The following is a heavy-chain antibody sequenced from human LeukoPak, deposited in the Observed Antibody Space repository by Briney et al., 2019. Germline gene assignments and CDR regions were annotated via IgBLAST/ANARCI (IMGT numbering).Heavy chain of an antibody. Sequence: SETLSLTCTVSDDSISDYYRGWIRQPPGKGLEWIGYFHNSGTSTYNPSLKSRVTISADTSKNQFSLKLNSLTTADTAVYYCARAERITIFGVVPYDAFAIWGQGTMVTVSS. CDR3: ARAERITIFGVVPYDAFAI. CDR2: FHNSGTS. V-gene: IGHV4-59*01. CDR1: DDSISDYY. D-gene: IGHD3-3*01. J-gene: IGHJ3*02.